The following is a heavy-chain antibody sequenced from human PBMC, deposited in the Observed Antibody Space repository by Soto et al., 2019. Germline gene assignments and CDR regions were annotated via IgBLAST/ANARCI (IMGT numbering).Heavy chain of an antibody. CDR2: INHSGST. CDR1: GGSFSGYY. V-gene: IGHV4-34*01. D-gene: IGHD2-2*01. Sequence: SSETLSLTCAVYGGSFSGYYWSWIRQPPGKGLEWIGEINHSGSTNYNPSLKSRVTISVDTSKNQFSLKLSSVTAADTAVYYCARGDIVVVPAAEGYYYYYMDVWGKGTTVTVSS. J-gene: IGHJ6*03. CDR3: ARGDIVVVPAAEGYYYYYMDV.